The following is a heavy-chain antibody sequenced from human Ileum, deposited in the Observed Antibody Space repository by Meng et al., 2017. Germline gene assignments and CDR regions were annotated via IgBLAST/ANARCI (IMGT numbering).Heavy chain of an antibody. J-gene: IGHJ4*02. D-gene: IGHD3-10*01. CDR2: ISNSGKT. CDR3: ARERIRELGLFDS. V-gene: IGHV4-4*02. CDR1: GDSIGNSKW. Sequence: QLKLQESCPRLFQPSGTLSLACAVSGDSIGNSKWWSWLRQPPGKGLEWIGEISNSGKTVYSPSLKSRVRISLDKSNNQFSLTLNSVTAADTAMYYCARERIRELGLFDSWGQGTLVTVSS.